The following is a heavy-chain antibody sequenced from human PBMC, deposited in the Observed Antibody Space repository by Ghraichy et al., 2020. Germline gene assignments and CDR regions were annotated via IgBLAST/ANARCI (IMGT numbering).Heavy chain of an antibody. D-gene: IGHD2-15*01. V-gene: IGHV3-30*02. CDR3: ATQNNERYSHYFDY. J-gene: IGHJ4*02. CDR2: IRYPGGDK. CDR1: GFPFSFYG. Sequence: GGSLRLSCAASGFPFSFYGMHWVRQAPGKGLEWVAFIRYPGGDKYYIDSVTGRFTISRDNSKNTVYLQMNSLRAEDTAVYYCATQNNERYSHYFDYWGQGTLVTVSS.